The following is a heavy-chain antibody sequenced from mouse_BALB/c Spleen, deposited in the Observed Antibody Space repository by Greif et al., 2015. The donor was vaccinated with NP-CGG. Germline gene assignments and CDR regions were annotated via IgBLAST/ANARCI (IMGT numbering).Heavy chain of an antibody. CDR3: ARNYYGSSYYAMDY. D-gene: IGHD1-1*01. V-gene: IGHV2-2*02. J-gene: IGHJ4*01. CDR2: IWSGGST. CDR1: GFSLTSYG. Sequence: VQLQQSGPGLVQPSQSLSITCTVSGFSLTSYGVHWVRQSPGKGLEWLGVIWSGGSTDYNAAFISRLSISKDNSKSXFFFKMNSLQANDTAIYYCARNYYGSSYYAMDYWGQGTSVTVSS.